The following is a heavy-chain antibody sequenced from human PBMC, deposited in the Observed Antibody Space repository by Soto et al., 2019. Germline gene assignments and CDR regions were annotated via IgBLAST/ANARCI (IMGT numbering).Heavy chain of an antibody. CDR1: GYTFFTYD. J-gene: IGHJ5*02. Sequence: QVHLVQSGVEVKTPGASVKVSCQASGYTFFTYDISWERQALGQGLERMGWISTYSGDTKYATKFQRTLTMTTATSTPTGSLVLRTLRSDVTAVYDSSRHHSPSTSGNWFDPWGQGTRVIVSS. D-gene: IGHD4-4*01. CDR3: SRHHSPSTSGNWFDP. V-gene: IGHV1-18*01. CDR2: ISTYSGDT.